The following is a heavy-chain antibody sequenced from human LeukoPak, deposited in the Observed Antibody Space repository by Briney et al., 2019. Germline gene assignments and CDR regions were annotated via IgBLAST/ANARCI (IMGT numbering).Heavy chain of an antibody. D-gene: IGHD3-10*01. CDR2: IIPIFGTA. J-gene: IGHJ4*02. CDR3: ARDSVVRGVTRPFDY. Sequence: ASVKVSCKSSGGTFTNNYAISWVRQAPGQGLEWMGGIIPIFGTANYAQKFQGRVTITADESTSTAYMELSSLRSEDTAVYYCARDSVVRGVTRPFDYWGQGTLVTVSS. V-gene: IGHV1-69*13. CDR1: GGTFTNNYA.